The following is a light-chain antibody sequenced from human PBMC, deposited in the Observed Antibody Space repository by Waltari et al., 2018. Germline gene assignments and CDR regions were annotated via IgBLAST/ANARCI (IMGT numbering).Light chain of an antibody. CDR3: QQSYTTPRT. CDR1: QTITTY. CDR2: GAS. V-gene: IGKV1-39*01. Sequence: DIQMTQSPSSLSASVGDRVTITCRASQTITTYLNWYQQRPGKAPKLLIYGASSLQSGVPSRFSGSGSGTDFTLTISSRQPEDFATYYCQQSYTTPRTFGQGTKVEIK. J-gene: IGKJ1*01.